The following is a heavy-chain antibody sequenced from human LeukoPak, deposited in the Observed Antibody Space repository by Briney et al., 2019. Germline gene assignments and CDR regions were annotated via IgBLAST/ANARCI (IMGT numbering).Heavy chain of an antibody. Sequence: PGGSLRLSCAASGFTFNSYNMNWVRQAPGKGLEWVSYISSSSSTIYYADSVKGRFTISRDSAKTSLFLQMNSLRDEDTAVYYCAKDKGYYYYYYMDVWGKGTTVTVSS. V-gene: IGHV3-48*02. CDR3: AKDKGYYYYYYMDV. CDR1: GFTFNSYN. CDR2: ISSSSSTI. J-gene: IGHJ6*03.